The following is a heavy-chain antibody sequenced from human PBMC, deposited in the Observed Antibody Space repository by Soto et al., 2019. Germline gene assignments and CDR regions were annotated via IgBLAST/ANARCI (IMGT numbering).Heavy chain of an antibody. D-gene: IGHD4-17*01. V-gene: IGHV4-59*01. CDR3: ERDRDYGDSTGNWFDP. J-gene: IGHJ5*02. CDR2: IYYSGST. CDR1: GGSISSYY. Sequence: PSETLSLTCAVSGGSISSYYWSWIRQKTGKGLEWIGYIYYSGSTNYNPSLKSRVTISVDTSKNQFSLKLSSVTAADTAVYYCERDRDYGDSTGNWFDPWGQGTLVTVSS.